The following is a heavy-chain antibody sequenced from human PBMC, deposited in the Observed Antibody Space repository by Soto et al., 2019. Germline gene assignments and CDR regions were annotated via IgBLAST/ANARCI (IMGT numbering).Heavy chain of an antibody. CDR1: GFRFDDYA. V-gene: IGHV3-23*01. J-gene: IGHJ4*02. D-gene: IGHD1-26*01. Sequence: GGSLRLSCAASGFRFDDYAMSWVRQAPGKGLEWVSAISGSGGSTYYADSVKGRFTISRDNSKNTLYLQMNSLRAEDTAVYYCAKDRLSGSCYFDYWGQGTLVTVSS. CDR2: ISGSGGST. CDR3: AKDRLSGSCYFDY.